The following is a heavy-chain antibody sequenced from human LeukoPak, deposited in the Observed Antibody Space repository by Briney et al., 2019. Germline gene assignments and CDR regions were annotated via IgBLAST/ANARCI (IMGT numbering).Heavy chain of an antibody. CDR3: AKLQRGITIFGVVKT. J-gene: IGHJ5*02. CDR1: GFTFSSYA. D-gene: IGHD3-3*01. Sequence: PGGSLRLSCAASGFTFSSYAMSWVRQAPGKGLEWVSAISGSGGSTYYADSVKGRFTISRDNSKNTLYLQMNSLRAEGTAVYYCAKLQRGITIFGVVKTWGQGTLVTVSS. CDR2: ISGSGGST. V-gene: IGHV3-23*01.